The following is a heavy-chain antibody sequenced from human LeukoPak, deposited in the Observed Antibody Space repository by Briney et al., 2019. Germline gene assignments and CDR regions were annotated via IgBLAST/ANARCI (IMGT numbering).Heavy chain of an antibody. CDR1: GLTFSNYA. CDR3: VTSRRTGTYLEGYFDL. Sequence: GESLKISCAASGLTFSNYAMSWVRQAPGKGLEWVSTISGSGGTTYYADSVKGRFTISRDNSKNTLYLQMNTLRAEDTAIFYCVTSRRTGTYLEGYFDLWGRGTLVTVSS. CDR2: ISGSGGTT. D-gene: IGHD1-26*01. J-gene: IGHJ2*01. V-gene: IGHV3-23*01.